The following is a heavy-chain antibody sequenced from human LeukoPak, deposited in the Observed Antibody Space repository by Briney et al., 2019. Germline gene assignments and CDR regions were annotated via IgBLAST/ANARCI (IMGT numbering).Heavy chain of an antibody. D-gene: IGHD2-15*01. CDR2: INAANGHT. Sequence: GASVNVSCKTSGYTFTTYAMHLVRPAPGQGLEYMGWINAANGHTKNSQKFRGRVTFTTDTSASTAYMDLSSLTSEDTAVYYCARPYIANRDWLDPWGQGTLVTVSS. CDR3: ARPYIANRDWLDP. V-gene: IGHV1-3*01. CDR1: GYTFTTYA. J-gene: IGHJ5*02.